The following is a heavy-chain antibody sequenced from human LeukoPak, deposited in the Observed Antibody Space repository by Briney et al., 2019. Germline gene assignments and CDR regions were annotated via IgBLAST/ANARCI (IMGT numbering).Heavy chain of an antibody. J-gene: IGHJ4*02. CDR2: IKQDGSEK. V-gene: IGHV3-7*03. Sequence: GGSLRLSCAASGFTFSSYWMSWVRQAPGKGLEWVANIKQDGSEKYYVDSVKGRFTISRDNAMNSLHLQVNSLRAEDTAVYYCAKDDGSGWYFDYWGQGTLVTVSS. D-gene: IGHD6-19*01. CDR1: GFTFSSYW. CDR3: AKDDGSGWYFDY.